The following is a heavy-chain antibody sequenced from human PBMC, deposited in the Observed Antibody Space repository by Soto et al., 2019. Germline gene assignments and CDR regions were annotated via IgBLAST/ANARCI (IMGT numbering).Heavy chain of an antibody. Sequence: PSETLSLTCAVSGGSISSSNWWSWVRQSPGKGLEWTGEIYHSVSTNYNPSLKSRVTISVDKSKNQFSLKLSSVTAADTAVYYCAGGFYGPESQCWFDPSRRFTLVAVCS. CDR1: GGSISSSNW. CDR2: IYHSVST. J-gene: IGHJ5*02. V-gene: IGHV4-4*02. CDR3: AGGFYGPESQCWFDP. D-gene: IGHD3-10*01.